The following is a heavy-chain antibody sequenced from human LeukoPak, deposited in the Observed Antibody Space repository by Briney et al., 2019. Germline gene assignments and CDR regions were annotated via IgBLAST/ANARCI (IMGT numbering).Heavy chain of an antibody. V-gene: IGHV3-23*01. J-gene: IGHJ4*02. CDR3: AKVFSRSFDY. Sequence: PGGSLRLSCAASGIIFSGYAMSWVRQAPGKGLEWVSSVTGDGDTTYYADSVKGRFTISRDNSKNTLSLQMGSLRAEDTALYYCAKVFSRSFDYWGQGTPVTVSS. D-gene: IGHD2-2*01. CDR2: VTGDGDTT. CDR1: GIIFSGYA.